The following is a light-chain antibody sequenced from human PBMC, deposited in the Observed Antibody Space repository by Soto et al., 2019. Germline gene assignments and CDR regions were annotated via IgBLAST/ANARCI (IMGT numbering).Light chain of an antibody. CDR3: QQYGCSPWT. J-gene: IGKJ1*01. Sequence: EIVLTQSPGTLSLSPGERATLSCRASQSVSSSYLAWYQQKPGQAPRLLIYGASSRTTSIPDKFSGSGSGKVFTLTSSRLEPEDFAVYYCQQYGCSPWTFGQGTKVEIK. CDR1: QSVSSSY. CDR2: GAS. V-gene: IGKV3-20*01.